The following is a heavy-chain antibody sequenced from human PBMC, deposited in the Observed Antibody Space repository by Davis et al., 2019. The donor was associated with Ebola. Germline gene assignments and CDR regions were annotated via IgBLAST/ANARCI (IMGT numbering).Heavy chain of an antibody. Sequence: PSETLSLTCTVSGGSISSGSYYWSWIRQPAGKGLEWIGHIYTSGSTNYNPSLKSRVTISVDTSKNQFSLKLSSVTAADTAVYYCARRELGTLAFDIWGQGTMVTVSS. D-gene: IGHD7-27*01. V-gene: IGHV4-61*09. CDR2: IYTSGST. J-gene: IGHJ3*02. CDR3: ARRELGTLAFDI. CDR1: GGSISSGSYY.